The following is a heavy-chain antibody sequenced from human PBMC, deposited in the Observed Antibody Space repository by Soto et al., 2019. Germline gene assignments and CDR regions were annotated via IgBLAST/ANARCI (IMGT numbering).Heavy chain of an antibody. CDR3: AKDGGYCNSISCNDAFDY. CDR2: ISWDGGYK. D-gene: IGHD2-2*01. J-gene: IGHJ3*01. V-gene: IGHV3-9*01. CDR1: GFTFVDYA. Sequence: EVQLVESGGGLVQPGRSLRLSCAASGFTFVDYAMHWVRQAPGQGLEWVSGISWDGGYKGYADSVKGRFTISRDNAKKSRYLEMNSLRVEDTALYYCAKDGGYCNSISCNDAFDYWGKGTTVTVS.